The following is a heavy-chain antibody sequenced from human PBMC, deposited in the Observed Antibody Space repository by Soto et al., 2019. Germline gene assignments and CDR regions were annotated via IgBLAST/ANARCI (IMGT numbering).Heavy chain of an antibody. Sequence: QVQLQESGPGLVKPSETLSLTCTVSGWSISSYYWSWIRQPPGKGLEWIGYIYYRANPNYNPSLKSRDTISQDTSKNQFSLKLSSVTAADTAVYYCARHYGDGYDYLDYWGQGTLVTVSS. D-gene: IGHD5-12*01. CDR3: ARHYGDGYDYLDY. J-gene: IGHJ4*02. CDR1: GWSISSYY. CDR2: IYYRANP. V-gene: IGHV4-59*08.